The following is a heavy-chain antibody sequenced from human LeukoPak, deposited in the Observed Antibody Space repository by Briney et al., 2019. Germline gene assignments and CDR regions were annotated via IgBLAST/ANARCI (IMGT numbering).Heavy chain of an antibody. CDR1: GGSISNGSYY. D-gene: IGHD3-16*01. J-gene: IGHJ5*02. CDR3: ARVSPHVEGWLDP. Sequence: SQTLSLTCSVSGGSISNGSYYWSWIRQPPGKGLEWIGYIHYSGNTYYNPSLKSRVTISVDTSKNQFSLELSSVTAADTAVYSCARVSPHVEGWLDPWGQGTLVTVS. CDR2: IHYSGNT. V-gene: IGHV4-30-4*01.